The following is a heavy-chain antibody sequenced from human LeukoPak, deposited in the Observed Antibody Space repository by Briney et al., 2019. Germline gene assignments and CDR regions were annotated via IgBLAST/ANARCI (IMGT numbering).Heavy chain of an antibody. CDR3: ARDSAYYYGSGSYSVYYYYYYGMDV. Sequence: GESLKISCAASGFTFSSYWMSWVRQAPGKGLEWVANIKQDGSEKYYVDSVKGRFTISRDNAKNSLYLQMNSLRAEDTAVYYCARDSAYYYGSGSYSVYYYYYYGMDVWGQGTTVTVSS. D-gene: IGHD3-10*01. CDR2: IKQDGSEK. J-gene: IGHJ6*02. CDR1: GFTFSSYW. V-gene: IGHV3-7*01.